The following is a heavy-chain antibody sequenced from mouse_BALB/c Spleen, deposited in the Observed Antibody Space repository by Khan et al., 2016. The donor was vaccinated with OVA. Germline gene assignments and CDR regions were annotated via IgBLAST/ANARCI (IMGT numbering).Heavy chain of an antibody. CDR1: GYTFTNYG. Sequence: QIQLVQSGPELKKPGETVELSCKASGYTFTNYGMNWVKQAPGKGLKWMGWINTYTGETTYADDFKGRFAFSLETSASTAYLQINNLKNEDSATYFCARGGRRAMDYWGQGTSVTVSS. D-gene: IGHD3-3*01. CDR3: ARGGRRAMDY. J-gene: IGHJ4*01. V-gene: IGHV9-3-1*01. CDR2: INTYTGET.